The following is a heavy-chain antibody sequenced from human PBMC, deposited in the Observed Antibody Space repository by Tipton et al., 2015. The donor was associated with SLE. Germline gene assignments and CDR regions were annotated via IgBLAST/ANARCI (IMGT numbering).Heavy chain of an antibody. CDR2: IYYSGST. CDR1: GGSISSGGYY. CDR3: ARMVQGDYFDY. V-gene: IGHV4-31*03. D-gene: IGHD3-10*01. Sequence: TLSLTCTVSGGSISSGGYYWSWIRQHPGKGLEWIGYIYYSGSTYYNPSLKSRVTISVDTSKNQFSLKLSSVTAADTAVYYCARMVQGDYFDYWGQGTLVTVSS. J-gene: IGHJ4*02.